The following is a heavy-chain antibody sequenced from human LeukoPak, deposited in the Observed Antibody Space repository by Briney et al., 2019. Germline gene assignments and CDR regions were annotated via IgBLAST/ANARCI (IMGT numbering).Heavy chain of an antibody. Sequence: GGSLRLSCAASGFTFSSYSMNWVRQAPGKGLEWVSSISSSSSYIYYADSVKGRFTISRDNAKNSLYLQMNSLRAEDTAVYYCARGEDYYDSSGYYYDFDYWGQGAQVTVSS. J-gene: IGHJ4*02. V-gene: IGHV3-21*01. CDR3: ARGEDYYDSSGYYYDFDY. CDR2: ISSSSSYI. CDR1: GFTFSSYS. D-gene: IGHD3-22*01.